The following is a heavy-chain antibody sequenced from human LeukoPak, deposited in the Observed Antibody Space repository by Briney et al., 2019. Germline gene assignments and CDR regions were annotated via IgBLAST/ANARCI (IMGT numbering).Heavy chain of an antibody. CDR3: ARGGLYYYDSSGYYYYYYMDV. CDR1: GGSISSYY. V-gene: IGHV4-59*01. J-gene: IGHJ6*03. D-gene: IGHD3-22*01. CDR2: IYYSGST. Sequence: SETLSLTCTVSGGSISSYYWSWIRQPPGKGLEWIGYIYYSGSTNYNPSLKSRVTISVDTSKNQFSLKLSSVTAADTAVYYCARGGLYYYDSSGYYYYYYMDVWGKGTTVTISS.